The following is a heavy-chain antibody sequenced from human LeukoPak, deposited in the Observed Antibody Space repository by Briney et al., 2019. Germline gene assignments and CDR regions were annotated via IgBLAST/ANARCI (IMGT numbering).Heavy chain of an antibody. J-gene: IGHJ4*02. CDR3: ASDYYDRSGYSEPYDY. V-gene: IGHV3-30-3*01. D-gene: IGHD3-22*01. CDR2: ISYDGSNK. Sequence: GRSLRLSCAASGFTFSSYAMHWVRQAPGKGLEWAAVISYDGSNKYYADSVKGRFTISRDNSKNTLYLQMNSLRAEDTAVYYCASDYYDRSGYSEPYDYWGQGTLVTVSS. CDR1: GFTFSSYA.